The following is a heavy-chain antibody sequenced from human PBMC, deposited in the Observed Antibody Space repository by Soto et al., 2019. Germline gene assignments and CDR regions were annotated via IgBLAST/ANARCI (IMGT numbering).Heavy chain of an antibody. CDR1: GYAFTTYG. CDR3: ARGRYGEY. D-gene: IGHD3-10*01. CDR2: ISAHNGNT. Sequence: QVHLVQSGAEVKKPGASVKVSCKGSGYAFTTYGITWVRQAPGQGLEWMGWISAHNGNTNYAQKLQGRVTVTRDTSTSTAYMELRSLRSDDTAVYYCARGRYGEYWGPGALVTVSS. V-gene: IGHV1-18*01. J-gene: IGHJ4*02.